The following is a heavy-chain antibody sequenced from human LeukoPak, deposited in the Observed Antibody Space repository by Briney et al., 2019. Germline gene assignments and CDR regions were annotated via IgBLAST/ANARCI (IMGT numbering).Heavy chain of an antibody. CDR3: ARVPYSSGRWNHYFDY. Sequence: SETLSLTCTVSGGSISSYYWSWIRQPAGKGLEWIGRIYTSGSTNYNPSLKSRVTMSVDTSKNQFSLKLSSVTAADTAVYYCARVPYSSGRWNHYFDYWGQGTLVTVSS. V-gene: IGHV4-4*07. CDR2: IYTSGST. CDR1: GGSISSYY. D-gene: IGHD6-19*01. J-gene: IGHJ4*02.